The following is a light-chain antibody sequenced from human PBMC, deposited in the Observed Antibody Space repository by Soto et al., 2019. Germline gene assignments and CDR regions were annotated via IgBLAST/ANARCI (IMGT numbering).Light chain of an antibody. CDR3: QSYDSNNVV. CDR1: SGSVASNH. J-gene: IGLJ3*02. CDR2: ENN. V-gene: IGLV6-57*04. Sequence: NFMLTQPHSVSESPGKTVIISCTRSSGSVASNHVQWYQQRPGSAPTTLIYENNQRPSGVPDRFSGSVDSSSNSASLTISGLKTEDEADYYCQSYDSNNVVFGGGTKLTVL.